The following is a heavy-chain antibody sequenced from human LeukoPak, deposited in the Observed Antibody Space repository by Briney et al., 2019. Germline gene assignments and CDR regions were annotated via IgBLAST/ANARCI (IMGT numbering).Heavy chain of an antibody. V-gene: IGHV1-18*01. D-gene: IGHD5-18*01. Sequence: ASVKVSCKASGYTFTSYGISWVRQAPGQGLEWMGWISAYNGNTNYAQKFQGRVTITADKSTSTAYMELSSLRSEDTAVYYCARGVDTAMVTRDSYYYYMDVWGKGTTVTVSS. CDR3: ARGVDTAMVTRDSYYYYMDV. CDR1: GYTFTSYG. J-gene: IGHJ6*03. CDR2: ISAYNGNT.